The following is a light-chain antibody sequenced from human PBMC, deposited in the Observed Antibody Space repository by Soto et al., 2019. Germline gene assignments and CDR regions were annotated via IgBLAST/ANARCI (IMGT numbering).Light chain of an antibody. CDR3: HPYGDSPWT. Sequence: EILLTQSPGTLSLSPGERATLSCRAGQSGSSRYLAWYQQKPGQAPKILIYGASTRATGIPDRFSGSWSGTDFSITISRLEPEDCAVYYCHPYGDSPWTFGQGTKVEIK. V-gene: IGKV3-20*01. CDR1: QSGSSRY. CDR2: GAS. J-gene: IGKJ1*01.